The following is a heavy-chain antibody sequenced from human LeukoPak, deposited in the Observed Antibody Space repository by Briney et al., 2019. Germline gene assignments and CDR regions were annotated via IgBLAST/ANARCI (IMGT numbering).Heavy chain of an antibody. CDR2: INSDGSST. CDR1: GVTFSNHW. CDR3: TRTMYSSSFDW. Sequence: GGSLRLSCAASGVTFSNHWRHWVRQAPGKGLVWVSRINSDGSSTIYADSVKGRFTISRDNVKNTVSLQMNSLRAEDTAMYYCTRTMYSSSFDWWGQGTLVTVSS. D-gene: IGHD6-13*01. J-gene: IGHJ4*02. V-gene: IGHV3-74*01.